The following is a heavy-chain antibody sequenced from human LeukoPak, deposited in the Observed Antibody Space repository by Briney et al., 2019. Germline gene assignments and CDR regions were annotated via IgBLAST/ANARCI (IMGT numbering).Heavy chain of an antibody. J-gene: IGHJ5*02. D-gene: IGHD4-11*01. CDR1: GGSFSGYY. V-gene: IGHV4-34*01. CDR3: ARDLFEYSNSWFDP. Sequence: KPSETLSLTCAVYGGSFSGYYWSWIRQPPGKGLEWIGEINHSGSTNYNPSLKSRVTISVDTSKNQFSLKLGSVTAADTAVYYCARDLFEYSNSWFDPWGQGTLVTVSS. CDR2: INHSGST.